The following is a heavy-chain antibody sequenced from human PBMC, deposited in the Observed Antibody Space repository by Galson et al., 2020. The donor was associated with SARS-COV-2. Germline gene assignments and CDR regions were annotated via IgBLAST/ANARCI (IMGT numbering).Heavy chain of an antibody. CDR2: INAGNGNT. V-gene: IGHV1-3*01. J-gene: IGHJ6*03. CDR3: ARGPIAAAGTYYYYMDV. Sequence: ASVKVSCKASGYTFTSYAMHWVRQDPGQRLEWMGWINAGNGNTKYSQKFQGRVTITRDTSASTAYMELSSLRSEDTAVYYCARGPIAAAGTYYYYMDVWGKGTTVTVS. D-gene: IGHD6-13*01. CDR1: GYTFTSYA.